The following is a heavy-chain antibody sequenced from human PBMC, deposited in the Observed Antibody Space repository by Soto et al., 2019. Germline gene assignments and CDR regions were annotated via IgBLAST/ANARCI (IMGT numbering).Heavy chain of an antibody. D-gene: IGHD4-4*01. CDR2: IIPIFGTA. CDR1: GGTFSSYA. Sequence: SVKVSCKASGGTFSSYAISWVRQAPGQGLEWMGGIIPIFGTANYAQKFQGRVTITADESTSTAYMELSSLRSEDTAVYCCARLSSYSNYAGDYYGMDVWGQGTTVTVSS. J-gene: IGHJ6*02. V-gene: IGHV1-69*13. CDR3: ARLSSYSNYAGDYYGMDV.